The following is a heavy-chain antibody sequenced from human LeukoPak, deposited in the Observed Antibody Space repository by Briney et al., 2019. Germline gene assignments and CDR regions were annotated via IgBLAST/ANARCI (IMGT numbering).Heavy chain of an antibody. Sequence: PGGSLRLSCAASGFTFRSYSMNWVRQAPGKGLEWASSISSSSSYIYYADSVKGRFTISRDNAKKSLYLQMNSLRAEDTAVYYCASHYGDYSFFDYWGQGTLVTVSS. D-gene: IGHD4-17*01. V-gene: IGHV3-21*01. CDR3: ASHYGDYSFFDY. CDR1: GFTFRSYS. J-gene: IGHJ4*02. CDR2: ISSSSSYI.